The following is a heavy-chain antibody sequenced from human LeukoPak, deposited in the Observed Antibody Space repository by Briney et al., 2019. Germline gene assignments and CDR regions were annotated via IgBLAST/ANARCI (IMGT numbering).Heavy chain of an antibody. D-gene: IGHD3-16*02. J-gene: IGHJ4*02. CDR2: IYYSGST. CDR3: ARGQTSLWGSYRPLDY. V-gene: IGHV4-39*01. Sequence: PSETLSLTCTVSGGSISSSSYYWGWIRQPPGKGLEWIGSIYYSGSTYYNPSLKSRVTISVDTSKNQFSLKLSSVTAADTAVYYCARGQTSLWGSYRPLDYWGQGTLVTVSS. CDR1: GGSISSSSYY.